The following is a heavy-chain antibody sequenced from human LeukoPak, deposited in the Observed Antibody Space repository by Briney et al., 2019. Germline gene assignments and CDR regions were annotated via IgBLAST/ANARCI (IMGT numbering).Heavy chain of an antibody. V-gene: IGHV3-23*01. D-gene: IGHD2-2*01. CDR2: ISGSGGST. CDR1: GFTFSSYA. Sequence: GGSLRLSCAASGFTFSSYAMSWVRQAPGKGLEWVSAISGSGGSTYYADSVKGRFTSSRDNSKNTLYLQMNSLRAEDTAVYYCAVPAAYYYYYGMDVWGQGTTVTVSS. J-gene: IGHJ6*02. CDR3: AVPAAYYYYYGMDV.